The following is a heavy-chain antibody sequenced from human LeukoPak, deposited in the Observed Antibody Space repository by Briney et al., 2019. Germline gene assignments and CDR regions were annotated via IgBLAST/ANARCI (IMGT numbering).Heavy chain of an antibody. CDR2: IYYSGST. J-gene: IGHJ3*02. Sequence: PSQTLSLTCTVSGGSISSGGYYWSWIRQHPGKGLEWIGYIYYSGSTYYNPSLKSRVTISVDRSKNQFSLKLSSVTAADTAVYYCARGGVTPTDAFDIWGQGTMVTVSS. D-gene: IGHD2-21*02. CDR3: ARGGVTPTDAFDI. CDR1: GGSISSGGYY. V-gene: IGHV4-31*03.